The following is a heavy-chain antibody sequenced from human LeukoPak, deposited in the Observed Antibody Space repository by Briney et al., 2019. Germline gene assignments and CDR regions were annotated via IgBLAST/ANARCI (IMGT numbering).Heavy chain of an antibody. CDR2: INAGNGNT. V-gene: IGHV1-3*01. CDR1: GYTFTSYA. Sequence: ASVKVSCKASGYTFTSYAMHWVRQAPGQRLEWMGWINAGNGNTKYSQKFQGRVTITAVESMRTAYMELSSLRSEDTAVYYCARGWLAETTVVTPYNYWGQGTLVTVSS. CDR3: ARGWLAETTVVTPYNY. J-gene: IGHJ4*02. D-gene: IGHD2-21*02.